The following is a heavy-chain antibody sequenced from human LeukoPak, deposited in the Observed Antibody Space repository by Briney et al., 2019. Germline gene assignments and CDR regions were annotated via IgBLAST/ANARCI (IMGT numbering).Heavy chain of an antibody. D-gene: IGHD6-19*01. CDR2: ISDSGGST. V-gene: IGHV3-23*01. CDR3: AKVGTSGWYRSG. J-gene: IGHJ4*02. CDR1: GFTFSSFA. Sequence: GGSLRLSCAASGFTFSSFAMSWVRQAPGKGLEWVSAISDSGGSTYYADSVKGRFTISRDNSKNTLYLQMNSLRAEDTAVYYCAKVGTSGWYRSGWGQGTLVTVSS.